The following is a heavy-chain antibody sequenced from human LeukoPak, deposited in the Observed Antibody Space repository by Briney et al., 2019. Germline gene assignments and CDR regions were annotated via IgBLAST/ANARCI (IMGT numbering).Heavy chain of an antibody. CDR1: GFTFSTNA. J-gene: IGHJ6*02. CDR3: ARVGGYCSSTSCYDLHYYYYGMDV. CDR2: VSDGGGRT. Sequence: GGSLRLSCGASGFTFSTNAMSWVRQAPGKGLEWVSGVSDGGGRTFYAESVKGRFTVSRDNSKNSLYLQMNSLRAEDTAVYYCARVGGYCSSTSCYDLHYYYYGMDVWGQGTTVTVSS. V-gene: IGHV3-23*01. D-gene: IGHD2-2*01.